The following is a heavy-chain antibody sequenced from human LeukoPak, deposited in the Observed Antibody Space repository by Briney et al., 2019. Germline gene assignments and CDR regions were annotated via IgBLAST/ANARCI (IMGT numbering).Heavy chain of an antibody. J-gene: IGHJ5*02. CDR3: ARGIVGYYYGRGWFDP. CDR2: INHSGST. V-gene: IGHV4-34*01. D-gene: IGHD3-10*01. Sequence: GSLRLSCAASGFTFSSYSMYWVRQAPGKGLEWIGEINHSGSTNYNPSLKSRVTISVDTSKNQFSLKLSSVTAADTAVYYCARGIVGYYYGRGWFDPWGQGTLVTVSS. CDR1: GFTFSSYS.